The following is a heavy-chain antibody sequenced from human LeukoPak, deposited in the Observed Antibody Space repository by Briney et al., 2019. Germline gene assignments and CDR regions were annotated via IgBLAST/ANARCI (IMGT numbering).Heavy chain of an antibody. V-gene: IGHV4-38-2*02. Sequence: SETLSLTCTVSHYSISSGYYWGWIRQPPGKGLEWIGSIYYSGSSYYNPSLKSRVTISVDTSKKQFSLKLISVTAADTAVYYCAREFRGSPHAFDIWGQGTMVTVSS. CDR1: HYSISSGYY. CDR2: IYYSGSS. J-gene: IGHJ3*02. CDR3: AREFRGSPHAFDI.